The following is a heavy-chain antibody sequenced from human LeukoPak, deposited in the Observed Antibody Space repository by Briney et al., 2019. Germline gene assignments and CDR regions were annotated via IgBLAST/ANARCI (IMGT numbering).Heavy chain of an antibody. D-gene: IGHD3-3*01. CDR3: ARAPKVVTINWFDP. V-gene: IGHV1-18*01. CDR2: ISAYNGNT. J-gene: IGHJ5*02. Sequence: ASVKVSCKASGYTFTSYGISWVRQAPGQGLEWMGWISAYNGNTNYAQKLQGRVTMTTDTSTSTAYMELRSLRSDDTAVYYCARAPKVVTINWFDPWGQGTLVTVSS. CDR1: GYTFTSYG.